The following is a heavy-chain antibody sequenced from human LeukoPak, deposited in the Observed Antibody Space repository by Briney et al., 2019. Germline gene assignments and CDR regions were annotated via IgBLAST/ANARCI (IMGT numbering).Heavy chain of an antibody. CDR3: ARAGYYDSSGYPLDYYYYGIDV. V-gene: IGHV1-8*01. CDR2: MNPNSGNT. Sequence: ASVKVSCKASGYTFTSYDINWVRQATGQGLEWMGWMNPNSGNTGYAQKFQGRVTMTRNTSISTAYMELSSLRSEDTAVYYCARAGYYDSSGYPLDYYYYGIDVWGQGTTVTVSS. D-gene: IGHD3-22*01. CDR1: GYTFTSYD. J-gene: IGHJ6*02.